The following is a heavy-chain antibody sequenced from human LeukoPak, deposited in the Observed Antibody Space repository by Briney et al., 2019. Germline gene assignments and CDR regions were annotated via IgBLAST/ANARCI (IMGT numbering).Heavy chain of an antibody. D-gene: IGHD2-21*02. CDR2: IWHDASNT. CDR1: GFRFTTYG. J-gene: IGHJ4*02. CDR3: AIGNLPSTAMDFDS. V-gene: IGHV3-33*01. Sequence: SGGSLRLSCAASGFRFTTYGMHWVRQPPGKGLEWQAVIWHDASNTFYADSVKGRFTISRDDSENTMYLQMTDLRADDTAVYYCAIGNLPSTAMDFDSWGQGTLVTVSS.